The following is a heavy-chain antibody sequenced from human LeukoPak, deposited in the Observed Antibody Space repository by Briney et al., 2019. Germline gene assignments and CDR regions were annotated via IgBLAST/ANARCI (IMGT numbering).Heavy chain of an antibody. CDR1: GFTFSSYG. D-gene: IGHD6-19*01. J-gene: IGHJ4*02. Sequence: PGRSLRLSCAASGFTFSSYGMHWVRQAPGKGLEWVAVIWYDGSNKYYADSVKGRFTISRDNSKNTLYLQMNSLRAEDTAVYYCAKESFYSGWYLFDYWGQGTLVTASS. CDR2: IWYDGSNK. CDR3: AKESFYSGWYLFDY. V-gene: IGHV3-33*06.